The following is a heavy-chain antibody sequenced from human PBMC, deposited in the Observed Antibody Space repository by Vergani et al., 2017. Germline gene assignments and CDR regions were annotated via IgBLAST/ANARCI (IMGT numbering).Heavy chain of an antibody. V-gene: IGHV4-4*07. CDR2: IDTSGST. J-gene: IGHJ6*03. CDR3: AREGEPVWYYYYMDV. Sequence: QVQLQESGPGLVQPSETLSLTCTVSGGSISSYYWSWIRQPAGKGLEWIGRIDTSGSTNYNPSLKSRFTISVDTSKNQFSLKLSSVTASDTAVYYCAREGEPVWYYYYMDVWGKGTTVTVSS. D-gene: IGHD1-14*01. CDR1: GGSISSYY.